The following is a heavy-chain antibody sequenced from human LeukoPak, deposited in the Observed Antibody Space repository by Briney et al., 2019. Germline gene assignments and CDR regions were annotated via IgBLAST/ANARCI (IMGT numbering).Heavy chain of an antibody. V-gene: IGHV4-34*01. CDR1: GGSFSGYY. CDR2: INPSGNT. J-gene: IGHJ4*02. CDR3: ARGSRWSGEKVGYFDR. D-gene: IGHD3-10*01. Sequence: KSSETLSLTCVVYGGSFSGYYWGWIRQPPGKGLEWIGDINPSGNTNYNQSLKSRVTISADTPKNQSSLRLSSVTAADTAVYYCARGSRWSGEKVGYFDRWGQGNLVTVSS.